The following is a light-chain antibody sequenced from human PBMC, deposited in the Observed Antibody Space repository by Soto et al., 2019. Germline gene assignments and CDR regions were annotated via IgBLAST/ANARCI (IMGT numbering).Light chain of an antibody. CDR1: SSDIGAYDY. CDR2: EVN. Sequence: QSVLTQPASLSGSPGQSITISCTGTSSDIGAYDYVSWFQQHPGKAPKLMISEVNNRPSGVSKRFSGSKAGNTASLTISGLLDDDEADYFCASFSSGTILVFGSGTKVTVL. J-gene: IGLJ1*01. CDR3: ASFSSGTILV. V-gene: IGLV2-14*01.